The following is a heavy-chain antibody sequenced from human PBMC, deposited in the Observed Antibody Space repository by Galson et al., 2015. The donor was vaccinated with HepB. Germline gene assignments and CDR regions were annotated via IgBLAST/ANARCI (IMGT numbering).Heavy chain of an antibody. J-gene: IGHJ4*02. CDR2: ISGCNVNA. CDR3: ASGGMATIGGPTFDY. D-gene: IGHD5-24*01. Sequence: SVKVSCKASGYTFTRYGISWVRQAPGQGLEWMGWISGCNVNANYAQNLQGRVTMTTDTSTSTAYMELRSLRSDDTAVYYCASGGMATIGGPTFDYWGQGTLVTVSS. V-gene: IGHV1-18*01. CDR1: GYTFTRYG.